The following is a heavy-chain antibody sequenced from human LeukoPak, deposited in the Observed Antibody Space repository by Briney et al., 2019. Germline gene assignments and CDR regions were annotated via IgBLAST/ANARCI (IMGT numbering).Heavy chain of an antibody. CDR1: GFTFSSYA. Sequence: GGSLRLSCAASGFTFSSYAMHWVRQAPGKGLEWVAVISYDGSNKYYADSVKGRFTISRDNSKNTLYLQMNSLRDEDTAVYYCAKVIVGATSGGFDYWGQGTLVTVSS. CDR2: ISYDGSNK. J-gene: IGHJ4*02. CDR3: AKVIVGATSGGFDY. D-gene: IGHD1-26*01. V-gene: IGHV3-30-3*01.